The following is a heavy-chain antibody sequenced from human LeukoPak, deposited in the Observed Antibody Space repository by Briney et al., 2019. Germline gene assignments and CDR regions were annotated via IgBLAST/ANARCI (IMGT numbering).Heavy chain of an antibody. J-gene: IGHJ4*02. CDR3: ARDRSSDWHFDF. CDR1: GSTFSHYN. V-gene: IGHV3-21*01. Sequence: GGSLRLSSAASGSTFSHYNMNWVRQAPGKGLEWVSSISGSTGYIYYADSAKGRFTISRDNAKNSLFLQMNSLRAEDTAVYYCARDRSSDWHFDFWGPGTPVTVSS. CDR2: ISGSTGYI. D-gene: IGHD6-19*01.